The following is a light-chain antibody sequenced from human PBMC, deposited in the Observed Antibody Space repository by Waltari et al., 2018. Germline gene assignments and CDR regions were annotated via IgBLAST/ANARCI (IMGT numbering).Light chain of an antibody. J-gene: IGKJ1*01. Sequence: DVVMTQSPLSLPITPGHPASMTCRSSQSLLHGTGNTYLSWFLQKPGQPPRRLIYQLSNRDSGVPDRFSGSGAGTDFTLKISRVEAEDVGVYYCMQGTHFPWTFGQGTKVEIK. CDR2: QLS. CDR1: QSLLHGTGNTY. V-gene: IGKV2-30*02. CDR3: MQGTHFPWT.